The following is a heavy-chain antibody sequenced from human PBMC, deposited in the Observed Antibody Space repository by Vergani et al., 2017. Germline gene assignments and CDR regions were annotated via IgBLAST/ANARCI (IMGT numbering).Heavy chain of an antibody. V-gene: IGHV3-23*01. CDR3: AKEGRGYDCWSGYYYYYYDMDV. CDR2: ISGSGGST. CDR1: GFTFSSYA. D-gene: IGHD3-3*01. Sequence: EVQLLESGGGLVQPGGSLRLSCAASGFTFSSYAMSWVRQAPGKGLEWVSAISGSGGSTYYADSVKGRFTISRDNSKNTLYVQMNSLRAEDTAVYYCAKEGRGYDCWSGYYYYYYDMDVWGKGTTVTVSS. J-gene: IGHJ6*03.